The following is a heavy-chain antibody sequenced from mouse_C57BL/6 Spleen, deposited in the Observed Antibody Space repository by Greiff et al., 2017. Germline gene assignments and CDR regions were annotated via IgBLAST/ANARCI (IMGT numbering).Heavy chain of an antibody. CDR3: AREGSAWFAY. CDR2: INPNNGGT. Sequence: VQLKQSGPELVKPGASVKISCKASGYTFTDYYMNWVKQSHGKSLEWIGDINPNNGGTSYNQKFKGKATLTVDKSSSTAYMELRSLTSEDSAVYYCAREGSAWFAYWGQGTLVTVSA. J-gene: IGHJ3*01. CDR1: GYTFTDYY. V-gene: IGHV1-26*01.